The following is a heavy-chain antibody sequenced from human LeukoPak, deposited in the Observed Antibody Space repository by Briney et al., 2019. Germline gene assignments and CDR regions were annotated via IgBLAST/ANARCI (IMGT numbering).Heavy chain of an antibody. CDR2: INPNSGDI. V-gene: IGHV1-2*02. J-gene: IGHJ4*02. D-gene: IGHD3-16*01. Sequence: ASVKVSCKPSGYTFPVFYMHWVRQAPGEGLEWMGWINPNSGDINYAPKFQGRVTMTRDTSINTAYMDLSRLRSDDTALYYCARGMTFGLGAYTFDYWGQGTLVTVSS. CDR1: GYTFPVFY. CDR3: ARGMTFGLGAYTFDY.